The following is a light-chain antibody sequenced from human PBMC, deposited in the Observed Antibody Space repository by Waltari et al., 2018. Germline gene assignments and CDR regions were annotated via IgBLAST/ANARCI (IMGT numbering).Light chain of an antibody. V-gene: IGKV4-1*01. CDR3: QQYYSTPYT. Sequence: DIMMTQSPDSLAVSLGERATINCKSSQSILFTSNNKNYLAWYQQRPGQPPKLLIYWASTRESGVPDRCSGSGSGTEFTLTISSLQTEDVAVYYCQQYYSTPYTFGQGTKLEI. J-gene: IGKJ2*01. CDR2: WAS. CDR1: QSILFTSNNKNY.